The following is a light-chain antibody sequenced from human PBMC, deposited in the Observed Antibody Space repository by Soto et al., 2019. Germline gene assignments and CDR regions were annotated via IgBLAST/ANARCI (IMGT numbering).Light chain of an antibody. Sequence: QSALTQPASVSGSTGQSITISCSGTSSDVGGYKLVSWFQQHPGKVPKLMISEVTQRPSGVSDRFSGSKSGNTASLTISGLPAEDEADYYCSSYAGNSLYVFGTGTKVTVL. J-gene: IGLJ1*01. V-gene: IGLV2-23*02. CDR2: EVT. CDR1: SSDVGGYKL. CDR3: SSYAGNSLYV.